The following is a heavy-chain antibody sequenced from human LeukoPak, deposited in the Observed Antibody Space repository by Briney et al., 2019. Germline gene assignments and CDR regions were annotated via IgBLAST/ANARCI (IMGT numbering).Heavy chain of an antibody. CDR1: GDSISSSSYY. J-gene: IGHJ5*02. V-gene: IGHV4-39*07. CDR2: IYYSGTT. D-gene: IGHD3-3*02. CDR3: ARVLARQNWFDP. Sequence: SETLSLTCTVSGDSISSSSYYWGWIRQSSGKEPEWIGSIYYSGTTYYNPSLKSRISISVHTSKNQFSLRVTSVTAADTAVYYCARVLARQNWFDPWGQGTLVTVSS.